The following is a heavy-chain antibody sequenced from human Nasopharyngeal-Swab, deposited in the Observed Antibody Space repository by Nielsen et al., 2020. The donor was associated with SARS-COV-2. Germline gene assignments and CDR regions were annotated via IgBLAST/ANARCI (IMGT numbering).Heavy chain of an antibody. CDR3: ARGRRVVRGVIITNYYYYYYMDV. D-gene: IGHD3-10*01. CDR2: INHSGNT. V-gene: IGHV4-34*01. Sequence: WIRQPPGKGLEWIGEINHSGNTNYNPSLKSRVTISVDTSKNQFSLKLSSVTAADTAVYYCARGRRVVRGVIITNYYYYYYMDVWGKGTTGTVSS. J-gene: IGHJ6*03.